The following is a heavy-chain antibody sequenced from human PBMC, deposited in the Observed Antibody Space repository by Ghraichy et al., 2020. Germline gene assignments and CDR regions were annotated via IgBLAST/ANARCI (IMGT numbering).Heavy chain of an antibody. D-gene: IGHD3-3*01. CDR3: ASGLSFWSVSHYFDY. Sequence: GESLNISCAASGFTFSSYSMNWVRQAPGKGLEWVSSISSSSSYIYYADSVKGRFTISRDNAKNSLYLQMNSLRAEDTAVYYCASGLSFWSVSHYFDYWGQGTLVTVSS. CDR1: GFTFSSYS. V-gene: IGHV3-21*01. J-gene: IGHJ4*02. CDR2: ISSSSSYI.